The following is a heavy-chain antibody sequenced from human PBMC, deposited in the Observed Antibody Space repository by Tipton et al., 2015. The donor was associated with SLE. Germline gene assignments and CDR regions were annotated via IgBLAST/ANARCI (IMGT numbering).Heavy chain of an antibody. CDR1: GGSISSGSYY. J-gene: IGHJ4*02. CDR3: ARDLTGLGFDY. CDR2: IYTSGST. Sequence: TLSLTCAVSGGSISSGSYYWSWIRQPAGKGLEWIGRIYTSGSTNYNPSLKSRVTISVDTSKNQFSLKLSSVTAAGTAVYYCARDLTGLGFDYWGQGTLVTVSS. D-gene: IGHD1-20*01. V-gene: IGHV4-61*02.